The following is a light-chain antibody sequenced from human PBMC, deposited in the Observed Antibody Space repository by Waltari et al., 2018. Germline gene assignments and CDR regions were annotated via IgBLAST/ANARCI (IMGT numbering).Light chain of an antibody. Sequence: IVMTQSPATLSVSPGERATLSCRASQSVSSNLAWYQQKPGQPPRLLIYGASTRATGIPARFSGSGSVTEFTLTISSLQSEDFAVYYCQQYHNWPPFTFGPGTKVHIK. J-gene: IGKJ3*01. CDR3: QQYHNWPPFT. CDR2: GAS. CDR1: QSVSSN. V-gene: IGKV3-15*01.